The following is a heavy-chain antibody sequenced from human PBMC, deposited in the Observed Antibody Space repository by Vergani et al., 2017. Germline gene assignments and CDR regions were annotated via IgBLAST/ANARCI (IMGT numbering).Heavy chain of an antibody. CDR3: AKVKGSLGYCSSTSCYAEIYDAFDI. D-gene: IGHD2-2*01. CDR2: ISAYNGNT. J-gene: IGHJ3*02. CDR1: GYTFTSYG. V-gene: IGHV1-18*01. Sequence: QVQLVQSGAEVKKPGASVKVSCKASGYTFTSYGISWVRQAPGQGLEWMGWISAYNGNTNYAQKLQGRVTMTTDTSTSTAYMELRSLRSDDTAVYYCAKVKGSLGYCSSTSCYAEIYDAFDIWGQGTMVTVSS.